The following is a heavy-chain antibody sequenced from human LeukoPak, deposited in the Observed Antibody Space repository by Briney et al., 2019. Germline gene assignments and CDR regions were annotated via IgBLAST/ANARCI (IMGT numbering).Heavy chain of an antibody. CDR2: IGGRDGVTT. Sequence: GGTLRLSCAASGFTFSSYGMNWVRQAPGKGLEWVSGIGGRDGVTTYYTSSVKGRFTISKDNSKNTLYMRMSSLRAEDTAVYYCAKRRYDSSGHFDSWGQGTLVTVSS. CDR3: AKRRYDSSGHFDS. V-gene: IGHV3-23*01. CDR1: GFTFSSYG. D-gene: IGHD3-22*01. J-gene: IGHJ4*02.